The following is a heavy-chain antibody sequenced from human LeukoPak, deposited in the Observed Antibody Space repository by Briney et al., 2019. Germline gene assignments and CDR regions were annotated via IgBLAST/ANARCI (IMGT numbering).Heavy chain of an antibody. Sequence: GGSLRLSCAASGFTFSSYAMHWVRQAPGKGLEWVAVISYDGSNKYYADSVKGRFTISRDNSKNTLYLQMNSLRAEDTAVYYCAKDDSSSWFPFDYWGQGTLVTVSS. V-gene: IGHV3-30-3*01. CDR1: GFTFSSYA. CDR3: AKDDSSSWFPFDY. J-gene: IGHJ4*02. CDR2: ISYDGSNK. D-gene: IGHD6-13*01.